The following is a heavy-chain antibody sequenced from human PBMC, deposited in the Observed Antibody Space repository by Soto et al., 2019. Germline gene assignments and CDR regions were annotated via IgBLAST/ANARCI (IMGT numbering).Heavy chain of an antibody. CDR1: GFTFSSYG. Sequence: LRLSCAASGFTFSSYGMHWVRQAPGKGLEWVAVIWYDGSNKYYADSVKGRFTISRDNSKNTLYLQMNSLRAEDTAVYYCARDSDYLGYGMDVWGQGTTVTVSS. V-gene: IGHV3-33*01. CDR3: ARDSDYLGYGMDV. CDR2: IWYDGSNK. J-gene: IGHJ6*02. D-gene: IGHD4-17*01.